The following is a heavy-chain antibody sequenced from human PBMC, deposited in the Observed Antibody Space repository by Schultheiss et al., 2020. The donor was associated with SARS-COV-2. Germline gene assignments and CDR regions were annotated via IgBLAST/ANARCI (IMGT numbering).Heavy chain of an antibody. D-gene: IGHD4-17*01. CDR3: VAPNGDYGLFDY. Sequence: GESLKISCAASGFTYSHFAMSWVRQAPGKGLEYVSAISSNGGSTYYADSVKGRFTISRDNSKNTLYLQMSSLRAEDTAVYYCVAPNGDYGLFDYWGQGTLVTVSS. CDR2: ISSNGGST. V-gene: IGHV3-64D*09. J-gene: IGHJ4*02. CDR1: GFTYSHFA.